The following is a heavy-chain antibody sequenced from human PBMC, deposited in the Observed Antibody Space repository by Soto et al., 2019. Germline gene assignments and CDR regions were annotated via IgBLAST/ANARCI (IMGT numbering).Heavy chain of an antibody. V-gene: IGHV1-69*06. J-gene: IGHJ4*02. Sequence: QVRLVQSGSEVKKPGSSVRLSCKVSGANSNSYSIAWVRQAPGQGLEWMGTTVPLSGTPNYAQKFLDRVTLTADKSTSTAYMEPSSLRSEDTGIYYCARVWRQMSCGGVFDYWGQGSLVSVSS. CDR1: GANSNSYS. CDR2: TVPLSGTP. D-gene: IGHD3-16*01. CDR3: ARVWRQMSCGGVFDY.